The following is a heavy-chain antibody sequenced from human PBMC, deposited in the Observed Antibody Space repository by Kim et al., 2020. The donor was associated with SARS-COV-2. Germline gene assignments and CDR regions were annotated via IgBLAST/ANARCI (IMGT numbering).Heavy chain of an antibody. CDR2: ISSSSSTI. V-gene: IGHV3-48*02. J-gene: IGHJ4*01. D-gene: IGHD2-2*01. Sequence: GGSLRLSCAASGFTFSSYSMNWVRQAPGKGLEWVSYISSSSSTIYYEDSVKGRFTISRDNAKNSLYLQMNSLRDEDTAVYYCARDGCSSTSCYAGRRYFDSWGQGTLVTVSS. CDR3: ARDGCSSTSCYAGRRYFDS. CDR1: GFTFSSYS.